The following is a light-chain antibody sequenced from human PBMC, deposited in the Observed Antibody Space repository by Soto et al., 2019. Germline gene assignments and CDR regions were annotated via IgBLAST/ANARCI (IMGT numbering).Light chain of an antibody. CDR3: QQYNNWPPM. J-gene: IGKJ1*01. CDR2: GAS. Sequence: EVVMTQSPTTLSVSPGERATLSCRASQSISGTLAWYQQKPGQAPRLLIYGASSRATGIPDRFSGSGSGTEFTLTISSLQSEDFAVYYCQQYNNWPPMFGQGTKVDIK. CDR1: QSISGT. V-gene: IGKV3D-15*01.